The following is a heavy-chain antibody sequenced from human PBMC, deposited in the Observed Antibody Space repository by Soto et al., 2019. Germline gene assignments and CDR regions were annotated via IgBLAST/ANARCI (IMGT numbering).Heavy chain of an antibody. Sequence: EVQLLESGGGLVQPGGSLRLSCAASGFTFSSYAMSWVRQAPGKGLEWVSAISGSGGSTYYADSVKGRFTISRDNSKNTLYLQMNSLRAEDTAVYYCAKDGDGRLVAYYGDYVRARGGNDAFDIWGQGTMVTVSS. CDR2: ISGSGGST. J-gene: IGHJ3*02. CDR3: AKDGDGRLVAYYGDYVRARGGNDAFDI. V-gene: IGHV3-23*01. D-gene: IGHD4-17*01. CDR1: GFTFSSYA.